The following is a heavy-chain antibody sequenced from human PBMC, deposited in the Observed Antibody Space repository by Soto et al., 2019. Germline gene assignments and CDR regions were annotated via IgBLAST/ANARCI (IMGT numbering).Heavy chain of an antibody. CDR2: ISYDGSNK. J-gene: IGHJ6*02. Sequence: SLRLSCAASGFTFSSYAMHWVRQAPGKGLEWVAVISYDGSNKYYADSVKGRFTISRDNSKNTLYLQMNSLGAEDTAVYYCATSFLEWLLLTNYYYYGMDVWGQGTTVTVSS. CDR3: ATSFLEWLLLTNYYYYGMDV. V-gene: IGHV3-30-3*01. D-gene: IGHD3-3*01. CDR1: GFTFSSYA.